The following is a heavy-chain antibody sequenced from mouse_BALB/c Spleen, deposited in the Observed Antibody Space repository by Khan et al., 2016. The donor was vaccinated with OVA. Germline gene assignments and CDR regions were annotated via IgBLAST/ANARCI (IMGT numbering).Heavy chain of an antibody. CDR3: ASANCAWFAY. J-gene: IGHJ3*01. Sequence: EVQLKESGGGLVQPGGSRKISCTASGFTFSSFGMHWVRQAPEKGLEWVAYISSGSSNLNYADTVKGRFTITRDNPRNTLFLQMTSVRSEDTALYYCASANCAWFAYWGQGTLVTVSA. CDR2: ISSGSSNL. CDR1: GFTFSSFG. D-gene: IGHD4-1*01. V-gene: IGHV5-17*02.